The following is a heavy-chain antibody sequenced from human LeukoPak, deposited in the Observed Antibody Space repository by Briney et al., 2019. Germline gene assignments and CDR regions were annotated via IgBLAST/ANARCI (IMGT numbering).Heavy chain of an antibody. D-gene: IGHD2-21*02. V-gene: IGHV4-34*01. CDR3: ATPCAGDCYGAFDI. CDR2: ITHSGST. CDR1: GGSFSDYY. J-gene: IGHJ3*02. Sequence: SETLSLTCAVYGGSFSDYYWTWIRQPPGKGLEWIGEITHSGSTNYNPSLKSRVTISVDTSKNQFSLNLSSVSAADTAVYYCATPCAGDCYGAFDIWGQGTMVTVSS.